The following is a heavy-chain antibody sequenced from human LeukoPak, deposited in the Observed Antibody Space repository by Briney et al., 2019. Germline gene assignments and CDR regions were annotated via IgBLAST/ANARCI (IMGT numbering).Heavy chain of an antibody. CDR1: GYTFTSYG. D-gene: IGHD4-17*01. Sequence: ASVKVSCKASGYTFTSYGISWVRQAPGQGLEWMGGIIPIFGTANYAQKFQGRVTITADKSTSTAYMELSSLRSEDTAVYYCARGVLNDYGDYGGGYYFDYWGQGTLVTVSS. V-gene: IGHV1-69*06. CDR2: IIPIFGTA. J-gene: IGHJ4*02. CDR3: ARGVLNDYGDYGGGYYFDY.